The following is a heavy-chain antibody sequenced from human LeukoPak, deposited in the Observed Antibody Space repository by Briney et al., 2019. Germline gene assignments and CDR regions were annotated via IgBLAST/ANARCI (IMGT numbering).Heavy chain of an antibody. V-gene: IGHV1-18*01. CDR2: ISAYNGNT. CDR3: ARVGAYSSSWNDFDY. D-gene: IGHD6-13*01. Sequence: GASVKVSCKASGYTFTSYGISWVRQAPGQGLEWMGWISAYNGNTNYAQKLQGRVTMTTDTSTSTAYMELRSLRSDDTAVYYCARVGAYSSSWNDFDYWGQGTLVTASS. CDR1: GYTFTSYG. J-gene: IGHJ4*02.